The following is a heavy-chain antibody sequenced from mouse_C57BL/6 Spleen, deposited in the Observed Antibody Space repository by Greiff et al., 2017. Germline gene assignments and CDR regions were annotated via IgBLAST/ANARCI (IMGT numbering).Heavy chain of an antibody. CDR1: GYTFTDYY. Sequence: VQLQESGPVLVKPGPSVKISCKASGYTFTDYYINWVKQRPGQGLEWIGWIYPGSGNTKYNDKFKGKATLTVDTSSSTAYMQLSSLTSEDSAVYFCARSPIYYDSPWLAYWGQGTLVTVSA. CDR2: IYPGSGNT. D-gene: IGHD2-4*01. J-gene: IGHJ3*01. CDR3: ARSPIYYDSPWLAY. V-gene: IGHV1-84*01.